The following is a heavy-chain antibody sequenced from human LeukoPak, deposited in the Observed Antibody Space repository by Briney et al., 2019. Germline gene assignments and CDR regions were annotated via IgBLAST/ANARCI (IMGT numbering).Heavy chain of an antibody. V-gene: IGHV3-74*01. CDR1: GFSFSSYW. J-gene: IGHJ5*02. Sequence: PGGSLRLSCAPAGFSFSSYWMHWVRHAPGKGLVWVSSINSDGSSTTYADSVKGRFAIFRDSAKNTLYLQMNSLTVEDTSTYYCARAIRTAAPDSWGQGTLVTVSS. CDR2: INSDGSST. CDR3: ARAIRTAAPDS. D-gene: IGHD2-21*01.